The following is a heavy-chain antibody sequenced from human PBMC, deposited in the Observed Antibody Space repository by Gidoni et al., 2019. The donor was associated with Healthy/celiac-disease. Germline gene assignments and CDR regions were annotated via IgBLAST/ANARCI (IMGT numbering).Heavy chain of an antibody. CDR1: GFTFSSYG. D-gene: IGHD3-3*01. V-gene: IGHV3-30*18. J-gene: IGHJ6*02. Sequence: QVQLVESGGGVVQPGRSLRLSCAASGFTFSSYGMHWVRQAPGKGLEWVAVISYDGSNKYYADSVKGRFTISRDNSKNTLYLQMNSLRAEDTAVYYCAKDALNYYDFWSGAYGMDVWGQGTTVTVS. CDR3: AKDALNYYDFWSGAYGMDV. CDR2: ISYDGSNK.